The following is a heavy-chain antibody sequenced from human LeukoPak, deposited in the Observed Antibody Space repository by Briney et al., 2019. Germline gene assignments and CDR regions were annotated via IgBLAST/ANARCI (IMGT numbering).Heavy chain of an antibody. V-gene: IGHV5-51*01. D-gene: IGHD2-2*02. CDR1: GYSFTSYW. Sequence: GEPLKISCKGSGYSFTSYWIGWVRQMPGKGLEWMGIIYPGDSDTRYSPSFQGQVTISVDKSISTAYLQWSSLKASDTAMYYCARHASCSTTNCYNDYWGQGTLVTVSS. J-gene: IGHJ4*02. CDR3: ARHASCSTTNCYNDY. CDR2: IYPGDSDT.